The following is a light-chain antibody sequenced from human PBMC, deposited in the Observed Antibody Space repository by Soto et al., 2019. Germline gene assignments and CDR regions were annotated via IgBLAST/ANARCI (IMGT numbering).Light chain of an antibody. CDR3: AAWDDIVNGWV. CDR2: ADS. Sequence: QSVLTQPPSVSGAPGQRVTISCTGSSSNIGAGKDVNWFRQLPGTAPKLLIYADSNRPSGVPDRFSGSKSGSSASLAISGLQSEDEADYYCAAWDDIVNGWVFGGGTKLTVL. CDR1: SSNIGAGKD. V-gene: IGLV1-40*01. J-gene: IGLJ3*02.